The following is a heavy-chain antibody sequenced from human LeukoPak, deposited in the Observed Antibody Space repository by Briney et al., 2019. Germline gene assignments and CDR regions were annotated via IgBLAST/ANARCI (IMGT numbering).Heavy chain of an antibody. D-gene: IGHD6-13*01. J-gene: IGHJ4*02. CDR1: GFTFDDYA. V-gene: IGHV3-9*03. CDR2: ISWNSGTI. Sequence: GASLRLSYAAPGFTFDDYAMHWVRQAPGRGLEWVSGISWNSGTIRYADSVKGRFTISRDNAKNSLYLQMNSLRAEDMAWYYCVKDNLAAAGIGHFDYWGQGTLVTVSS. CDR3: VKDNLAAAGIGHFDY.